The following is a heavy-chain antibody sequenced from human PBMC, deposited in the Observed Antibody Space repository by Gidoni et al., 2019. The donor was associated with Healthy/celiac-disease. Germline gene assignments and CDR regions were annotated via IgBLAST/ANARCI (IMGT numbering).Heavy chain of an antibody. CDR1: GFTFSSYS. D-gene: IGHD2-15*01. CDR2: ISSSSSTI. CDR3: AREPGQYCSGGSCYSAFDY. V-gene: IGHV3-48*01. Sequence: EVQLVESGGGLVQPGGSLRLSCAASGFTFSSYSMNWVRQAPGKGLEWVSYISSSSSTIYYADSVKGRFTISRDNAKNSLYLQMNSLRAEDTAVYYCAREPGQYCSGGSCYSAFDYWGQGTLVTVSS. J-gene: IGHJ4*02.